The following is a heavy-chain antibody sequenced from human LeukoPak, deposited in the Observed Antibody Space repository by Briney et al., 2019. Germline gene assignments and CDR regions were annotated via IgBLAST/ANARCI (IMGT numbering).Heavy chain of an antibody. CDR2: INSDGSTT. CDR3: AKATDDYSRRGIDY. D-gene: IGHD4-11*01. CDR1: GFTFSSYW. Sequence: PGGSLRLSCAASGFTFSSYWMHWVRQAPGKGLVWVSRINSDGSTTSYADSVKGRFTISRDNAKNTLYLQMNSLRAEDTAVYYCAKATDDYSRRGIDYWGQGTLVTVSS. V-gene: IGHV3-74*01. J-gene: IGHJ4*02.